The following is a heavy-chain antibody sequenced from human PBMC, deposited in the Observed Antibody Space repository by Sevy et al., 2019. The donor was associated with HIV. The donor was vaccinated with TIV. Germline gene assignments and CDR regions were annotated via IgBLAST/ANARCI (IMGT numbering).Heavy chain of an antibody. D-gene: IGHD1-26*01. CDR3: ARDMMQGILPTYGMDV. CDR1: GGSVSSGSYY. CDR2: IYYSGST. Sequence: SETLSLTCTVSGGSVSSGSYYWSWIRQPPGKGLEWIGYIYYSGSTNYNPSLKSRVTISVDTSKNQFSLKLSSVTAADTAVYYCARDMMQGILPTYGMDVWGQGTTVTVSS. J-gene: IGHJ6*02. V-gene: IGHV4-61*01.